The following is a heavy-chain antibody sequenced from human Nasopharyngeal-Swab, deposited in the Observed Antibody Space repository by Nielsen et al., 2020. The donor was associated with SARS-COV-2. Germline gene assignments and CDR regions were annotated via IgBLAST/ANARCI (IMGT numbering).Heavy chain of an antibody. CDR1: GGSFSGYS. CDR3: ARISGWYWLDP. V-gene: IGHV4-34*12. D-gene: IGHD6-19*01. CDR2: IIHSGST. J-gene: IGHJ5*02. Sequence: GSLRLSCAFYGGSFSGYSWIWFRQPPGKGLEWIVQIIHSGSTNYNPSLKSRVTISADTSKNQLSLKVNSVTAADTAVYYCARISGWYWLDPWGQGTLVTVSS.